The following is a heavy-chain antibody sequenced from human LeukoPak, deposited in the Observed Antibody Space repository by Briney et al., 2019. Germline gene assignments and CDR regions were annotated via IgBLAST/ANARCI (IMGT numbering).Heavy chain of an antibody. Sequence: SETLSLTCAVYGGSFSGYYWSWIRQPPGKGLEWIGEINHSGSTNYNPSLKSRVTISVDTSKNQFSLKLSSVTAADTAVYYCARRGFSITIFGVVQGGYYFDYWGQGTLVTVSS. CDR2: INHSGST. CDR3: ARRGFSITIFGVVQGGYYFDY. J-gene: IGHJ4*02. V-gene: IGHV4-34*01. D-gene: IGHD3-3*01. CDR1: GGSFSGYY.